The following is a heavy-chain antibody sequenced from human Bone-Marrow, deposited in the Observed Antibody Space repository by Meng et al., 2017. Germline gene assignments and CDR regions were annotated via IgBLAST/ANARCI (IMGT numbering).Heavy chain of an antibody. Sequence: EVQLVGSGGGLVQPGGSLRLACAASGFTFRSYAMNWVRQAPGEGLEWASTISSSGNSSYYADSVEDRFTISRDNFKNTQYLRMNSLRAEDTAVYYCTLDTAMINWGQGTLVTVSS. CDR2: ISSSGNSS. CDR3: TLDTAMIN. CDR1: GFTFRSYA. V-gene: IGHV3-23*04. D-gene: IGHD5-18*01. J-gene: IGHJ4*02.